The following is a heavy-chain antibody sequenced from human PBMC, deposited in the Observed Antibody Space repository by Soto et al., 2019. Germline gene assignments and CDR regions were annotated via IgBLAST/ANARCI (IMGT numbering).Heavy chain of an antibody. D-gene: IGHD2-15*01. Sequence: QVQLVESGGGVVQPGRSLRLSCAASGFTFSSYAMHWVRQAPGKGLEWVAVISYDGSNKYYADSVKGRFTISRDNSKNALYLQMNSLRAEDTAVYYCARGVVVVAAPFCLWGQGTLVTVSS. CDR2: ISYDGSNK. V-gene: IGHV3-30-3*01. CDR1: GFTFSSYA. J-gene: IGHJ1*01. CDR3: ARGVVVVAAPFCL.